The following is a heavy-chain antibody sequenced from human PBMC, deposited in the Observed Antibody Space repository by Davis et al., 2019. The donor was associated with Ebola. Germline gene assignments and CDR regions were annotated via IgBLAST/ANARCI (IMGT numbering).Heavy chain of an antibody. J-gene: IGHJ4*02. Sequence: SETLSLTCTVSGGSISSSSYYWGWIRQPPGKGLDWIGSIYYSGSTYYNPSLKSRVTISVDTSKNQFSLKLSSVTAAATAVYYCARQSSLWFRKSNFDYWGQGTLVTVSS. CDR1: GGSISSSSYY. V-gene: IGHV4-39*01. CDR2: IYYSGST. CDR3: ARQSSLWFRKSNFDY. D-gene: IGHD3-10*01.